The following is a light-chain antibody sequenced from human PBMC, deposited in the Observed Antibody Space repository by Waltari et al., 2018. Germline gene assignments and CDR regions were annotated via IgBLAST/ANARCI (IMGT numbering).Light chain of an antibody. V-gene: IGLV3-21*01. CDR2: YDN. CDR3: QVWDANTDPGV. Sequence: SYVLTQPPSVSVAPGETARITCGGNNIDSKSVHLYRKRPGQAPVVVISYDNDRAAGIPERFSGSNSGNTATLTISRVEAGDEADYYCQVWDANTDPGVFGTGTEVTVL. CDR1: NIDSKS. J-gene: IGLJ1*01.